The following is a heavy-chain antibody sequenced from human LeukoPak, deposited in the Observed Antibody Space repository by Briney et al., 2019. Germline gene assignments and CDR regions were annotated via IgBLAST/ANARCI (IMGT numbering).Heavy chain of an antibody. V-gene: IGHV1-69*13. CDR3: ARGWRYYYGSGSSNSPVYYYYYMDV. CDR2: IIPIFGTA. D-gene: IGHD3-10*01. Sequence: SVKVSCKASGGTFSSYAISWVRQAPGQGLEWMGGIIPIFGTANYAQKFQGGVTITADESTSTAYMELSSLRSEDTAVYYCARGWRYYYGSGSSNSPVYYYYYMDVWGKGTTVTISS. J-gene: IGHJ6*03. CDR1: GGTFSSYA.